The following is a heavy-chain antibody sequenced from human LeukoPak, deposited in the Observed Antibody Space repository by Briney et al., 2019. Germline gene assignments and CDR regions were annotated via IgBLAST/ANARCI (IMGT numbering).Heavy chain of an antibody. D-gene: IGHD2/OR15-2a*01. CDR1: GFTFDDYA. J-gene: IGHJ4*02. CDR2: ISWNSGSI. Sequence: PGGSLRLSCAASGFTFDDYAMHWVRQAPGKGLEWVSGISWNSGSIGYADSVKGRFTISRDNAKNSLYLQMNSLRAEDTAVYYCTREALIDPQEYYFDYWGQGTLVTVSS. CDR3: TREALIDPQEYYFDY. V-gene: IGHV3-9*01.